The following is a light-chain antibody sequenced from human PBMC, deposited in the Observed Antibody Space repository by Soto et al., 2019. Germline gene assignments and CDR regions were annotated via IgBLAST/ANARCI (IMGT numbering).Light chain of an antibody. CDR1: SSDVATYNL. CDR3: SSYTSSSTVV. Sequence: QSALTQPASVSGSPGQSITISCTGTSSDVATYNLVSWYQQHPGKAPKLMIYEVSNRPSGVSNRFSGSKSGNTASLTISGLQAEDEADYYCSSYTSSSTVVFGGGTKLTVL. CDR2: EVS. V-gene: IGLV2-14*02. J-gene: IGLJ2*01.